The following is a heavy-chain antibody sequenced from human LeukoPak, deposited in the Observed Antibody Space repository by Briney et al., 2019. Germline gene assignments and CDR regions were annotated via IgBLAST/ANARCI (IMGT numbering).Heavy chain of an antibody. V-gene: IGHV1-58*02. CDR3: AADPGYYYDSSSYGFDY. Sequence: SVKVSCKASGFTFTSSAMQWVRQARGQRLEWIGWIVVGSGNTNYAQKFQERVTITRDMSTSTAYMELSSPRSEDTAVYYCAADPGYYYDSSSYGFDYWGQGTPVTVSS. D-gene: IGHD3-22*01. J-gene: IGHJ4*02. CDR2: IVVGSGNT. CDR1: GFTFTSSA.